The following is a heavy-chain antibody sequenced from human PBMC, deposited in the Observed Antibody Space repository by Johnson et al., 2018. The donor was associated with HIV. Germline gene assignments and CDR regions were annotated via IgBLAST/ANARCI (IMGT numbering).Heavy chain of an antibody. V-gene: IGHV3-43D*03. J-gene: IGHJ3*02. CDR2: IRWDGAIT. Sequence: VQLVESGGVVVQPGGSLRLSCAASGFTFDDYAMHWVRQAPGNGLEWVSLIRWDGAITHYADSVKGRFTISRYNSRNSLYLQMKSLRPEDTALYYCARAEIYEGRVGDFAFDIWGRGTMVTVSS. CDR3: ARAEIYEGRVGDFAFDI. CDR1: GFTFDDYA. D-gene: IGHD3-10*01.